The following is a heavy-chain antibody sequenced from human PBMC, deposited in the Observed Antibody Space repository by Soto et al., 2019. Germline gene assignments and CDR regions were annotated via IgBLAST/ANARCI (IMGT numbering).Heavy chain of an antibody. CDR1: GGSISSGGYS. J-gene: IGHJ3*02. CDR2: IYHSGST. CDR3: ARQSESCGFDI. V-gene: IGHV4-30-2*01. D-gene: IGHD2-21*01. Sequence: ASETLSLTCAVSGGSISSGGYSWSWIRQPPGKGLEWIGYIYHSGSTYYNPSLKSRVTISVYRSKNQFSLKLSSVTAADTAVYYCARQSESCGFDIWGQGTMLPV.